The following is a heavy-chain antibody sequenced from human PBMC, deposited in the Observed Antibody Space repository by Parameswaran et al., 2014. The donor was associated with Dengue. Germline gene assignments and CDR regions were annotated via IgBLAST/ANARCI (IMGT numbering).Heavy chain of an antibody. D-gene: IGHD6-19*01. CDR2: IKQDGSEK. CDR3: ARGPVGIGIAVADHDAFDI. Sequence: RWIRQPPGKGLEWVANIKQDGSEKYYVDSVKGRFTTSRDNAKNSLYLQMNSLRAEDTAVYYCARGPVGIGIAVADHDAFDIWGQGTMVTVSS. J-gene: IGHJ3*02. V-gene: IGHV3-7*01.